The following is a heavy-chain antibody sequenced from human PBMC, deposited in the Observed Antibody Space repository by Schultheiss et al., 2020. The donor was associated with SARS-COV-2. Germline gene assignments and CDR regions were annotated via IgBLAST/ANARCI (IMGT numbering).Heavy chain of an antibody. CDR3: ARDLRRYCSSTSCYQAFDI. CDR2: ISAYNGNT. CDR1: GYTFTSYG. V-gene: IGHV1-18*01. D-gene: IGHD2-2*01. J-gene: IGHJ3*02. Sequence: ASVKVSCKASGYTFTSYGISWVRQAPGQGLEWMGWISAYNGNTNYAQKLQGRVTMTTDTSTSTAYMELRSLRSDDTAVYYCARDLRRYCSSTSCYQAFDIWGQGTMVTV.